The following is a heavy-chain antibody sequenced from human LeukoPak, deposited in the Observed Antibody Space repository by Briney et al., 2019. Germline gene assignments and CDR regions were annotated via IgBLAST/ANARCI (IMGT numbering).Heavy chain of an antibody. V-gene: IGHV3-20*04. J-gene: IGHJ6*03. CDR1: GFTFDDYG. CDR2: INWNGGST. D-gene: IGHD2-2*01. CDR3: ARVGEDIVVVPAAKAAYYYYMDV. Sequence: GGSLRLSCAASGFTFDDYGMSWVRQAPGKGLEWVSGINWNGGSTGYADSGKGRFTISRDNAKNSLYLQMNSLRAEDTALYYCARVGEDIVVVPAAKAAYYYYMDVWGKGTTVTVSS.